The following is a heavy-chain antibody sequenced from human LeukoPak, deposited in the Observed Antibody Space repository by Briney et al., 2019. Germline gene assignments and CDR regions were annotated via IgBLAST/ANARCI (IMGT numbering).Heavy chain of an antibody. J-gene: IGHJ5*02. Sequence: PSETLSLTCTVSGGSISSGGYSWSWIRQHPGKGLEWIGYIYYSGSTYYNPSLKSRVTISVDTSKNHFSLKLSSVTAADTAVYYCARKTEYCSGGSCYDNWFDPWGQGTLVTVSS. V-gene: IGHV4-31*03. CDR1: GGSISSGGYS. CDR2: IYYSGST. D-gene: IGHD2-15*01. CDR3: ARKTEYCSGGSCYDNWFDP.